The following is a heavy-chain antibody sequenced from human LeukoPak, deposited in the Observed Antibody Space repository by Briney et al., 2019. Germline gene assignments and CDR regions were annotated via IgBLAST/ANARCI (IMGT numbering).Heavy chain of an antibody. Sequence: GGSLRLSCAASGFTFDDYGMSWVRQAPGKGLEWVSGINWNGGSTGYADSVKGRFTISRDNAKNSLYLQMNSLRAEDTAMYYCARVTLTSANFDYWGQGTLVTVSS. CDR1: GFTFDDYG. V-gene: IGHV3-20*04. J-gene: IGHJ4*02. CDR3: ARVTLTSANFDY. CDR2: INWNGGST.